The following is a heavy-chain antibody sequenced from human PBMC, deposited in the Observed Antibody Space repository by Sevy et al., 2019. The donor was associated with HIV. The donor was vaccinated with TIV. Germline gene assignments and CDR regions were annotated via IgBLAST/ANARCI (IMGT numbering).Heavy chain of an antibody. CDR1: GGSFSGYY. J-gene: IGHJ4*02. CDR3: ARGGGGYYDGLLAYYFDY. Sequence: ETLSLTCAVYGGSFSGYYWSWIRQPPGKGLEWIGEINHSGSTNYNPSLKSRVTISVDTSKNQFSLKLSSVTAADTAVYYCARGGGGYYDGLLAYYFDYWGQGTLVTVSS. D-gene: IGHD1-26*01. CDR2: INHSGST. V-gene: IGHV4-34*01.